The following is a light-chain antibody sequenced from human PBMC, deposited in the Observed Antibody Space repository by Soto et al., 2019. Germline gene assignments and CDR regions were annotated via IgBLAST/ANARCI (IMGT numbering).Light chain of an antibody. J-gene: IGKJ1*01. Sequence: EIVLTQSPATLSLSPGERATLSCRASQSISLSLAWYQHKPGQAPRLLIYDASKRATGIPARFSGSGSGTDITLTISSLEPEDFACYYCPQRTNWLPCTFXQGTKVDIK. CDR1: QSISLS. V-gene: IGKV3-11*01. CDR2: DAS. CDR3: PQRTNWLPCT.